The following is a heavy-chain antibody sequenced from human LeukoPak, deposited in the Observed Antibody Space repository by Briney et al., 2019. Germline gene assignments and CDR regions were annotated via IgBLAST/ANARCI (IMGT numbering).Heavy chain of an antibody. CDR3: AKEIAVAGTRWFDP. CDR1: GFTFSSYG. J-gene: IGHJ5*02. D-gene: IGHD6-19*01. Sequence: GGSLRLSCAASGFTFSSYGMHWVRQAPGKRLEWVAVISYDGSNKYYADSVKGRFTISRDNSKNTLYLQMNSLRAEDTAVYYCAKEIAVAGTRWFDPWGQGTLVTVSS. CDR2: ISYDGSNK. V-gene: IGHV3-30*18.